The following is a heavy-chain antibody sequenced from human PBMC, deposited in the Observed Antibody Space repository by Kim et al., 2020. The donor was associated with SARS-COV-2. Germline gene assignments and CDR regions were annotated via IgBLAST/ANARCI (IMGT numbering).Heavy chain of an antibody. CDR3: AKDRNDYVWGSYLGPPGY. Sequence: KGRFTISRDNSKNRLYLQMNSLRAEDTAVYYCAKDRNDYVWGSYLGPPGYWGQGTLVTVSS. V-gene: IGHV3-23*01. D-gene: IGHD3-16*01. J-gene: IGHJ4*02.